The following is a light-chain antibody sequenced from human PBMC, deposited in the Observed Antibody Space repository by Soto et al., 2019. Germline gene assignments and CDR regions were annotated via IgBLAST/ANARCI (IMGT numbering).Light chain of an antibody. CDR2: SAS. CDR3: LQDINYPWT. Sequence: AIQMTQSPSSLSASVGDRVTITCRASQGIRTDLGWYQQKPGTAPKVLIYSASSLQSGVPPRFSGSGSGTDFTLAISSLQPEDSATYYCLQDINYPWTFGQGTKVDIK. CDR1: QGIRTD. V-gene: IGKV1-6*01. J-gene: IGKJ1*01.